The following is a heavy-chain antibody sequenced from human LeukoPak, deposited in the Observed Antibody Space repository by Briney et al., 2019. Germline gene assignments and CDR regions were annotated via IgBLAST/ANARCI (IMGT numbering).Heavy chain of an antibody. CDR1: GGTFSSYA. J-gene: IGHJ6*02. CDR2: MNLNSGNT. V-gene: IGHV1-8*02. CDR3: ARYGSEILTYYYYYGMDV. Sequence: ASVKVSCKASGGTFSSYAISWVRQAPGQGLEWMGWMNLNSGNTGYAQKFQGRVTMTRNTSISTAYMELSSLRSEDTAVYYCARYGSEILTYYYYYGMDVWGQGTTVTVSS. D-gene: IGHD3-10*01.